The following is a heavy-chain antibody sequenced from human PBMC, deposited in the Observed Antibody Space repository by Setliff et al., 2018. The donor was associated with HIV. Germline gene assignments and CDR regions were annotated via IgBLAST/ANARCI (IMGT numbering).Heavy chain of an antibody. V-gene: IGHV4-30-4*08. J-gene: IGHJ3*02. D-gene: IGHD2-21*02. CDR1: GGSISSGDYY. CDR3: ARDGGAKHCGGDCYSIDAFDI. CDR2: IYYSGST. Sequence: KTSETLSLTCTVSGGSISSGDYYWSWIRQPPGKGLEWIGYIYYSGSTYYNPSLKSRVTISVDTSKNQFSLKLSPVTAADTAVYYCARDGGAKHCGGDCYSIDAFDIWGQGTMVTVSS.